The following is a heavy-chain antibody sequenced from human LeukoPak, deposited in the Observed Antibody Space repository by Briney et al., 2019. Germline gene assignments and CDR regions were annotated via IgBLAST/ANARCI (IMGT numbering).Heavy chain of an antibody. CDR2: MNTNRGNT. CDR3: ASRQQLRGDWLDP. J-gene: IGHJ5*02. D-gene: IGHD6-13*01. V-gene: IGHV1-8*01. Sequence: ASVKVSCKASVYTFTSYDINWVRQATGQGLEWMGWMNTNRGNTGYAHKFQGRVTMTSNTSISTAYMELSSLRAEDTAVYYCASRQQLRGDWLDPWGQGTLVTVSS. CDR1: VYTFTSYD.